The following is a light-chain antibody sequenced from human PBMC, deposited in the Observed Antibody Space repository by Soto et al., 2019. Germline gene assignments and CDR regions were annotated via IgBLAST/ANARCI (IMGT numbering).Light chain of an antibody. V-gene: IGKV3-15*01. CDR2: GAF. CDR1: QSVSSN. CDR3: QQYNDWPLT. J-gene: IGKJ1*01. Sequence: IVFTKSPGTMSLSPGERAALSCRASQSVSSNLAWYQQTPGKAQSLLIYGAFNRATGIPARFSGTGSGAEFTLTISSLKSEDVALYYCQQYNDWPLTFGQGTKVDI.